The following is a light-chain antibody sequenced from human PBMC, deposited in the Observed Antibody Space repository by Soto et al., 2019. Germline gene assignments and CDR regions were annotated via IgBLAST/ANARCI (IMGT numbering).Light chain of an antibody. CDR2: GAS. Sequence: EILMTQSPDTLSVSPGESATLSCRACQRVYSNLAWYQQRPGQAPRLLIYGASTRATGVPARFSGRGSGTEFTLTISSLQSEDFAVYYCQQYTNWPPNTFGQGTRLEI. J-gene: IGKJ5*01. CDR3: QQYTNWPPNT. CDR1: QRVYSN. V-gene: IGKV3-15*01.